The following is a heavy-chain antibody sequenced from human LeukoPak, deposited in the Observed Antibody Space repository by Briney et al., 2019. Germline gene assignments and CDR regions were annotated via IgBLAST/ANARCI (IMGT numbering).Heavy chain of an antibody. Sequence: PGGSLRLSCAASGFTFDDYAMHWVRQAPGKGLEWVSGISWNSGSIGYADSVKGRFTISRDNAKNSLYLQMNSLRAEDTALYYCAKDSYYDSSGYAFDIWGQGTMVTVSS. CDR2: ISWNSGSI. V-gene: IGHV3-9*01. J-gene: IGHJ3*02. CDR1: GFTFDDYA. CDR3: AKDSYYDSSGYAFDI. D-gene: IGHD3-22*01.